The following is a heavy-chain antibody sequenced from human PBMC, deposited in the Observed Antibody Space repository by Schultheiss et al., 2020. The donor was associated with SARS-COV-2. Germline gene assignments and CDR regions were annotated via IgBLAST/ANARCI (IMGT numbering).Heavy chain of an antibody. V-gene: IGHV3-23*01. Sequence: GGSLTLSCAAFGFSFSEYAMSWVRQAPGKGLEWVSAISPSGGRSIYADSVKGRFTISRDNSKNILDLQMNSLRAEDTAVYYCAKDLKNAGDAFDIWGQGTMVTVSS. J-gene: IGHJ3*02. CDR3: AKDLKNAGDAFDI. CDR2: ISPSGGRS. CDR1: GFSFSEYA.